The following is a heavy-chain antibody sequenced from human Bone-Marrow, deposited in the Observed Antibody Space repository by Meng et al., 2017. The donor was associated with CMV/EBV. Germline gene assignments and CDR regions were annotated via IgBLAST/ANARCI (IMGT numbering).Heavy chain of an antibody. CDR2: IYYSGST. V-gene: IGHV4-30-4*08. Sequence: VQLQGSVPGLVKPSQPLSPTCTVSGGSISSGDYYWSWIRQPPGKGLEWIGYIYYSGSTYYNPSLKSRVTISVDTSKNQFSLKLSSVTAADTAVYFCASMLTGDPLRDYWGQGTLVTVSS. CDR3: ASMLTGDPLRDY. J-gene: IGHJ4*02. CDR1: GGSISSGDYY. D-gene: IGHD7-27*01.